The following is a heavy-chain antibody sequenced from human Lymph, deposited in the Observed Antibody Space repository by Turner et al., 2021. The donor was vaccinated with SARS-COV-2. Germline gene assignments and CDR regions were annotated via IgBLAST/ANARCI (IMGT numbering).Heavy chain of an antibody. J-gene: IGHJ4*02. CDR1: GFTFSSYA. CDR3: AKGVRGAMIVVVIPYFDY. Sequence: EVQLLESGGGLVQPGGSLRLSCAASGFTFSSYAMSWVRQAPGKELEWVSAISGSGGDTYYADSVKGRFTISRDNSKNTLYLQMNSLRAEDTAVYYCAKGVRGAMIVVVIPYFDYWGQGTLVTVSS. V-gene: IGHV3-23*01. CDR2: ISGSGGDT. D-gene: IGHD3-22*01.